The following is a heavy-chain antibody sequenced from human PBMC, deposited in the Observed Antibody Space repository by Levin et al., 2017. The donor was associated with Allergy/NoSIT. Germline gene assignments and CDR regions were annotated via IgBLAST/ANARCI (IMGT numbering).Heavy chain of an antibody. D-gene: IGHD5-12*01. Sequence: SQTLSLTCTVSGGSISDYYWNWIRQPPGKGLEWIGYIFYSGSTNYNPSLKSRVRISLDTSENQFSLRLSSVTAADTAVYYCAGSYSGYDYGPSLDYWGQGSRVIVSS. V-gene: IGHV4-59*01. CDR3: AGSYSGYDYGPSLDY. CDR2: IFYSGST. J-gene: IGHJ4*02. CDR1: GGSISDYY.